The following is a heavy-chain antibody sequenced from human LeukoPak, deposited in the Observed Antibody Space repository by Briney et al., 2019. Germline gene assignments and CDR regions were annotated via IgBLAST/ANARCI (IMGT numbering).Heavy chain of an antibody. D-gene: IGHD6-6*01. Sequence: SVKVSCKASGGTFSSYAISWVRQAPGQGLEWMGGIIPIFGTANYAQKFQGRVTITTDESTSTAYMELSSLRSEDTAVYYCARGRLAARGPAFDYWGQGPWSPSPQ. CDR3: ARGRLAARGPAFDY. CDR1: GGTFSSYA. J-gene: IGHJ4*02. V-gene: IGHV1-69*05. CDR2: IIPIFGTA.